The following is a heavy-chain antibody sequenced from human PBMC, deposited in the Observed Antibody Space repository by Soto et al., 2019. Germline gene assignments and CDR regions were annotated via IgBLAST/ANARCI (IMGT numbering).Heavy chain of an antibody. D-gene: IGHD6-6*01. CDR3: ARDCIAARPRRYYYYYMDV. Sequence: GGSLRLSCAASGFTFSSYSMNWVRQAPGKGLEWVSSISSSSSYIYYADSVKGRFTISRDNAKNSLYLQMNSLRAEDTAVYYCARDCIAARPRRYYYYYMDVWGKGTTVTVSS. J-gene: IGHJ6*03. CDR2: ISSSSSYI. V-gene: IGHV3-21*01. CDR1: GFTFSSYS.